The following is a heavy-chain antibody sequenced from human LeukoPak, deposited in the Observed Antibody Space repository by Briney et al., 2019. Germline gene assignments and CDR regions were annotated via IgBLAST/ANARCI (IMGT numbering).Heavy chain of an antibody. V-gene: IGHV1-2*02. CDR2: INPNSGGT. CDR3: ANTYALGNYYKGGFDP. J-gene: IGHJ5*02. Sequence: ASVRVSCKASGYTFTGYYMHWVRQAPGQGLEWMGWINPNSGGTNYAQNFQGRVTMTRDTSIRTVYMELSRLRSDDTAVYYCANTYALGNYYKGGFDPWGQGTLVTVSS. D-gene: IGHD3-10*01. CDR1: GYTFTGYY.